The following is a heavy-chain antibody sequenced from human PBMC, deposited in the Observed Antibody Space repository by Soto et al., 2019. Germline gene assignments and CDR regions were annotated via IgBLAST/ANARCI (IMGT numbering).Heavy chain of an antibody. Sequence: PSQTLSLTCAISGDSVSSNSAAWNLIRQSPSRGLEWLGRTYYRSKWYNDYAVSVKSRITINPDTSKNQFSLQLNSVTPEDTAVYYCARDGLRRWPMGGYWFDPWGQGTLVTVSS. CDR3: ARDGLRRWPMGGYWFDP. CDR1: GDSVSSNSAA. V-gene: IGHV6-1*01. D-gene: IGHD3-16*01. CDR2: TYYRSKWYN. J-gene: IGHJ5*02.